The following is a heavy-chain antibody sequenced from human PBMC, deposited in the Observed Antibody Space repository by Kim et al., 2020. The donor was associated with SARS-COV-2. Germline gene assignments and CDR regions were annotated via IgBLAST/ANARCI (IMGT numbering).Heavy chain of an antibody. V-gene: IGHV4-39*01. CDR1: GGSISSSSYY. CDR2: IYYSGST. J-gene: IGHJ4*02. CDR3: ARLKAAAGRTFDY. D-gene: IGHD6-13*01. Sequence: SETLSLTCTVSGGSISSSSYYWGWIRQPPGKGLEWIGSIYYSGSTYYNPSLKSRVTISVDTSKNQFSLKLSSVTAADTAVYYCARLKAAAGRTFDYWGQGTLVTVSS.